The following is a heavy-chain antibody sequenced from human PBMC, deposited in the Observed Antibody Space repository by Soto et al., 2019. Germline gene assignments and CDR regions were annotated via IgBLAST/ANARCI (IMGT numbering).Heavy chain of an antibody. CDR1: GGSISSSSYY. D-gene: IGHD6-19*01. V-gene: IGHV4-39*01. CDR3: ARRGTAVAGFDY. Sequence: PSETLSLTCTVSGGSISSSSYYWGWIRQPPGKGLEWIGSIYYSGNTYYNPSLKSRVTISVDTSKNQFSLKLSSVTAADTAVYYCARRGTAVAGFDYWGQGTLVTVSS. CDR2: IYYSGNT. J-gene: IGHJ4*02.